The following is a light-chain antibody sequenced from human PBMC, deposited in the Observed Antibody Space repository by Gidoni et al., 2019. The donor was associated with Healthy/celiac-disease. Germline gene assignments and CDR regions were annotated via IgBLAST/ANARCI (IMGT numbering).Light chain of an antibody. J-gene: IGKJ3*01. V-gene: IGKV3-11*01. CDR3: QQRSNWPL. CDR1: QSVSSY. CDR2: DAS. Sequence: EIVLTQSPATLSLSPGERATLSCRASQSVSSYLAWSQQKPGQAPRRLIYDASNRATGIPARFSGSGSGTDFTLTISSLEPEDFAVYYCQQRSNWPLFGPGTKVDIK.